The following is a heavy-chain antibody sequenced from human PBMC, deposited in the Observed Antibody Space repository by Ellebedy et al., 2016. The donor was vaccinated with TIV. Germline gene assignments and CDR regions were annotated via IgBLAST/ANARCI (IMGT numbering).Heavy chain of an antibody. Sequence: GESLKISCSASGFTFSSYAMHWVRQAPGKGLEYVSAISNNGGSTYYADSVKGRFTISKDNSKNTLYLQMNSLRAEDTAVYYCARVSGSYFFLDYWGQGTLVTVSS. CDR3: ARVSGSYFFLDY. J-gene: IGHJ4*02. CDR2: ISNNGGST. V-gene: IGHV3-64*04. D-gene: IGHD1-26*01. CDR1: GFTFSSYA.